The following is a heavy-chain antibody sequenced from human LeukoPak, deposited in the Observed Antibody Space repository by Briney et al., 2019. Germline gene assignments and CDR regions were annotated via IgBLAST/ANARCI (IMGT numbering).Heavy chain of an antibody. J-gene: IGHJ4*02. D-gene: IGHD6-19*01. V-gene: IGHV3-23*01. Sequence: GGSLRLSCAASGFSFSSYTMTWVRQAPGKGLEWVSAISGSGGSTYYADSVKGRFTISRDNSKNTLYLQMNSLRAEDTAVYYCAKQWPAAAHKYYFDYWGQGTLVTVSS. CDR1: GFSFSSYT. CDR2: ISGSGGST. CDR3: AKQWPAAAHKYYFDY.